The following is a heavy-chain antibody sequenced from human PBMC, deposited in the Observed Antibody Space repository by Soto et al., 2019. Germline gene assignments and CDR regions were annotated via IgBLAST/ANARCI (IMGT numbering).Heavy chain of an antibody. V-gene: IGHV1-18*01. CDR3: ARDRDIVVVPAALTHYYYYGMDV. CDR2: ISAYNGNT. CDR1: GVTFTSYG. Sequence: ASVKVSCKASGVTFTSYGISWVRKAPGQGLEWMGWISAYNGNTNYAQKLQGRVTMTTDTSTSTAHMELRSLRSDDTAVYYCARDRDIVVVPAALTHYYYYGMDVWGQGTTVNVSS. D-gene: IGHD2-2*01. J-gene: IGHJ6*02.